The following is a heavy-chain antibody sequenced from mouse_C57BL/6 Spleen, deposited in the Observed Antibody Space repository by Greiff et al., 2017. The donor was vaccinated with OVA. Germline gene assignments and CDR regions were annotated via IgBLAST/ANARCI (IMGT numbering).Heavy chain of an antibody. D-gene: IGHD1-1*01. J-gene: IGHJ1*03. V-gene: IGHV1-4*01. CDR2: INPSSGYT. CDR1: GYTFTSYT. Sequence: VQLQESGAELARPGASVKMSCKASGYTFTSYTMHWVKQRPGQGLEWIGYINPSSGYTKYNQKFKDQATLTADKSSSTAYMQLSSRTSEDSAVYYCARAGSSYVSYWYFDVWGTGTTVTVSS. CDR3: ARAGSSYVSYWYFDV.